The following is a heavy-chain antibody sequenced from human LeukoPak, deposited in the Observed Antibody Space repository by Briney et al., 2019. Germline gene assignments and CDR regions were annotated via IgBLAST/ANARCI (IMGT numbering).Heavy chain of an antibody. V-gene: IGHV3-15*01. J-gene: IGHJ5*02. CDR3: TRGPMNWFDP. Sequence: GGSLRLSCTASGFTFSNAWMTWVRQAPGKGLEWVGRIKSKTDGGTIDYAAPVKGRFTISRDDSKNTLYLQMNSLKTEDTAVYYCTRGPMNWFDPWGQGTLVTVSS. D-gene: IGHD2-2*01. CDR1: GFTFSNAW. CDR2: IKSKTDGGTI.